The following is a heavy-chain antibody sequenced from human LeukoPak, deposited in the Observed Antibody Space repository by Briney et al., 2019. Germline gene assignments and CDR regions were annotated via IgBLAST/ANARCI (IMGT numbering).Heavy chain of an antibody. J-gene: IGHJ6*02. CDR1: GYTFTSYG. V-gene: IGHV1-18*01. CDR2: ISGYNGNT. Sequence: ASVKVSCKASGYTFTSYGISWVRQAPGQGLEWMGWISGYNGNTNYAQKLQGRVTMTTDTSTSTAYMELRSLRSDDTAVYYCARGAPGLRYFDVNYYYGMDVWGQGTTVTVSS. D-gene: IGHD3-9*01. CDR3: ARGAPGLRYFDVNYYYGMDV.